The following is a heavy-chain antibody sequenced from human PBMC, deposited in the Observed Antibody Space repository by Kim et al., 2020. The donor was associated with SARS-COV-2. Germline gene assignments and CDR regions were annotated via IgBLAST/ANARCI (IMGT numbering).Heavy chain of an antibody. D-gene: IGHD2-2*01. CDR2: ISWNSGSI. CDR1: GFTFGDYA. CDR3: AKDSNHDIVVVPAAMGPPVGYFDY. V-gene: IGHV3-9*01. J-gene: IGHJ4*02. Sequence: GGSLRLSCAASGFTFGDYAMHWVRQAPGKGLEWVSGISWNSGSIGYADSVKGRFTISRDNAKNSLYLQMNSLRAEDTALYYCAKDSNHDIVVVPAAMGPPVGYFDYWGQGTLVTVSS.